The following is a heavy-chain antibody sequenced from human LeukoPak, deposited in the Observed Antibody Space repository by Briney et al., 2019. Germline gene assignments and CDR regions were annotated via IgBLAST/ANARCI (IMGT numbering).Heavy chain of an antibody. J-gene: IGHJ6*02. CDR2: INEDGSEK. D-gene: IGHD5-18*01. V-gene: IGHV3-7*01. Sequence: GGSLRLSCAASGFTFSSYWMTWVRQAPGRGLEWVASINEDGSEKHYVDSVEGRFSISRDNPKSALYLQMNTLSAEDTAVYYCARESGYSYGGYYGMDVWGQGTTVTVSS. CDR3: ARESGYSYGGYYGMDV. CDR1: GFTFSSYW.